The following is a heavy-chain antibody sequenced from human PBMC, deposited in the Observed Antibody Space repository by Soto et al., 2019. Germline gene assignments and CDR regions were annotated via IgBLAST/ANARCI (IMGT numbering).Heavy chain of an antibody. CDR2: IIPIFGTA. D-gene: IGHD2-2*01. Sequence: PSLEVTCKASGGTFSSYAISWVRQAPGQGLEWMGGIIPIFGTANYAQKFQGRVTITADKSTSTAYMELSSLRSEDTAVYYCAKFQYQVYVGKNYYYGMDVWGQGTTVTVSS. CDR3: AKFQYQVYVGKNYYYGMDV. V-gene: IGHV1-69*06. J-gene: IGHJ6*02. CDR1: GGTFSSYA.